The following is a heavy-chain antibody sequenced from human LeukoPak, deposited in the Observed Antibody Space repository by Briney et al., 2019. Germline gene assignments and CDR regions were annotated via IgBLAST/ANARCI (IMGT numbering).Heavy chain of an antibody. CDR1: GDSVSRNNIA. Sequence: SQTLSLTCAISGDSVSRNNIAWNWIRQSPSRGLEWLGRTYYRSKWYNDYAVSVKSRITINPDTSKNQFSLQLNSVTPEDTAVYYCARDLDYGDYAHGYWGQGTLVTVSS. J-gene: IGHJ4*02. CDR2: TYYRSKWYN. D-gene: IGHD4-17*01. V-gene: IGHV6-1*01. CDR3: ARDLDYGDYAHGY.